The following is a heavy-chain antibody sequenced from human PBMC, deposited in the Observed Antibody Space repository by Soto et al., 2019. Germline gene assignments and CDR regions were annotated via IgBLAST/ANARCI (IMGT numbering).Heavy chain of an antibody. V-gene: IGHV4-39*01. Sequence: PSETLSLTCTVSGGSITSHHYYWGWIRQPPGKGLEWIGSIYSGGNTYYNPSLRSRLTIFVDTAKNLISLKLSSVTAADSAIYYGGSGPSTNWIENWGLGTQVTVSS. CDR3: GSGPSTNWIEN. CDR1: GGSITSHHYY. J-gene: IGHJ4*02. CDR2: IYSGGNT. D-gene: IGHD2-2*01.